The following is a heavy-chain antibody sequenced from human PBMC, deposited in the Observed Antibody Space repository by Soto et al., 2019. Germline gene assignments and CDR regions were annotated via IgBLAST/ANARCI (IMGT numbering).Heavy chain of an antibody. CDR2: IYSRGST. J-gene: IGHJ6*03. CDR3: ARDSTTVNRYYYYYMDV. V-gene: IGHV3-66*01. D-gene: IGHD4-4*01. CDR1: GFTVSSNY. Sequence: GGSLRLSCAASGFTVSSNYMSWVRQAPGKGLEWVSVIYSRGSTYYADSVKGRFTISRDNSKNTLYLQMNSLRAEDTGVYYCARDSTTVNRYYYYYMDVWGKGTTVTVSS.